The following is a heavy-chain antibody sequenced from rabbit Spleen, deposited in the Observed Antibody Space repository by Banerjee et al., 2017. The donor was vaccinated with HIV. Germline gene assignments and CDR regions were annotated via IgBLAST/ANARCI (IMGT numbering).Heavy chain of an antibody. Sequence: QSLEESGGDLVKPGASLTLTCTVSGFSLSTMSWVRQAPGKGLEWIACIYTSSGSTWYASWAKGRFTISKTSSTTVTLQMTSLTAADTATYFCARDAAGREDFNLWGQGTLVTVS. V-gene: IGHV1S40*01. D-gene: IGHD4-2*01. CDR2: IYTSSGST. J-gene: IGHJ4*01. CDR1: GFSLST. CDR3: ARDAAGREDFNL.